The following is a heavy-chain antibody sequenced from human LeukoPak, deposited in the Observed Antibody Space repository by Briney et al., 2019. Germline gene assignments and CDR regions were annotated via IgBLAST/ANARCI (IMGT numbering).Heavy chain of an antibody. CDR1: SDSIPSPY. V-gene: IGHV4-59*08. CDR3: ARGGWITMIVGD. D-gene: IGHD3-22*01. Sequence: SETLSLTCTVSSDSIPSPYWSWIRQSPGKGLEWIAYISYTGSTRYNPSFKSRVTVSIDTSKNQFSLRLTSVTAADTAVYYCARGGWITMIVGDWGQGTMVTVSS. J-gene: IGHJ3*01. CDR2: ISYTGST.